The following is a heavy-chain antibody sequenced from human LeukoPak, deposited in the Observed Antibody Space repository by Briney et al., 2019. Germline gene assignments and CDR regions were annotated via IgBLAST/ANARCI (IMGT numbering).Heavy chain of an antibody. D-gene: IGHD3-3*01. Sequence: SETLSLTCTVSGGSVSSGSYYWSWIRQPPGKGLEWIGYIYYSGSTNYNPSLKSRVTISVDTSKNQFSLKLSSVTAADTAVYYCARCKPLTSIFWSGLGYGMDVWGQGTTVTVSS. J-gene: IGHJ6*02. CDR2: IYYSGST. V-gene: IGHV4-61*01. CDR3: ARCKPLTSIFWSGLGYGMDV. CDR1: GGSVSSGSYY.